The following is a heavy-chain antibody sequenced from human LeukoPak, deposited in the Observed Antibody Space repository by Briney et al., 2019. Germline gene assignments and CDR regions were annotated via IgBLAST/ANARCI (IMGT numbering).Heavy chain of an antibody. V-gene: IGHV3-23*01. CDR2: ISGSGGST. J-gene: IGHJ4*02. D-gene: IGHD3-22*01. CDR3: AKDHGSGYYYVPDY. CDR1: GFTFSSYS. Sequence: SGGSLRLSCAASGFTFSSYSMNWVRQAPGKGLEWVSAISGSGGSTYYADSVKGRFTISRDNAKNSLYLQMNSLRTEDTASYYCAKDHGSGYYYVPDYWGQGTLVTVSS.